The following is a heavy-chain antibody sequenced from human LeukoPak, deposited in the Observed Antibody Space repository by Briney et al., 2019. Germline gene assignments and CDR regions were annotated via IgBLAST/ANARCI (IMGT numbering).Heavy chain of an antibody. D-gene: IGHD1-1*01. CDR3: AREGQLGLDN. V-gene: IGHV1-2*02. J-gene: IGHJ1*01. Sequence: SVKVSCKASGHTLTVHYIHWARQGPGQGLEWLGWITLHSGDTHYAQKYQGRLTMSSDTSISAGYMELSRLQFDDTAIYYCAREGQLGLDNWGQGTLVTVSS. CDR1: GHTLTVHY. CDR2: ITLHSGDT.